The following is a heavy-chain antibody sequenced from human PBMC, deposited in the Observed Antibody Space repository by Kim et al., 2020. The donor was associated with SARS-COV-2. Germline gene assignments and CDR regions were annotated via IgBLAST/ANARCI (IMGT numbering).Heavy chain of an antibody. D-gene: IGHD3-22*01. CDR1: GGSISSGGYY. CDR3: ARGIGYYDSSGYYYLHGGRYYFAY. J-gene: IGHJ4*02. Sequence: SETLSLTCTVSGGSISSGGYYWSWIRQHPGKGLEWIGYIYYSGSTYYNPSLKSRVTISVDTSKNQFSLKLSSVTAADTAVYYCARGIGYYDSSGYYYLHGGRYYFAYWGQGTLVTVSS. CDR2: IYYSGST. V-gene: IGHV4-31*03.